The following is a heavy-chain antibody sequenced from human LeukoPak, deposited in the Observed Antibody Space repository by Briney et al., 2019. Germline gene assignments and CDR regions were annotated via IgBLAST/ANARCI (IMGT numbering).Heavy chain of an antibody. D-gene: IGHD2-2*01. J-gene: IGHJ4*02. Sequence: GRSLRLSCAASGFTFSSYGMHWVRQAPGKGLEWVAVLSYDASNKYYADSVKGRFTISRDNSKNTLYLQMNSLRTEDTAVYYCAKSGGYCSTTSCPPAFDYWGQGTLVTVSS. V-gene: IGHV3-30*18. CDR1: GFTFSSYG. CDR3: AKSGGYCSTTSCPPAFDY. CDR2: LSYDASNK.